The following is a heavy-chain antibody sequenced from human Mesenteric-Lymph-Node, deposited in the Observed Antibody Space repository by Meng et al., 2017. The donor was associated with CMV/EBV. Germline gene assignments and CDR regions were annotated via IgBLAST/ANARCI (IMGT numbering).Heavy chain of an antibody. CDR2: INHSGST. J-gene: IGHJ4*02. D-gene: IGHD2-15*01. CDR3: ARVSRYCSGGSCYGLYYFDY. Sequence: FSGYYWSWIRQPPGKGLEWIGEINHSGSTNYNPSLKSRVTISVDTSKNQFSLKLSSVTAADTAVYYCARVSRYCSGGSCYGLYYFDYWGQGTLITVSS. CDR1: FSGYY. V-gene: IGHV4-34*01.